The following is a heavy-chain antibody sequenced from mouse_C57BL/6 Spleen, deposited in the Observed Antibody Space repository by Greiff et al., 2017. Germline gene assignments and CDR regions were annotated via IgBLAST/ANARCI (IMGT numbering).Heavy chain of an antibody. Sequence: EVKVEESGGGLVQPGGSMKLSCAASGFTFSDAWMDWVRQSPEKGLEWVAEIRNKANNHATYYAESVKGRFTISRDDSKSSVYLQMNSLRAEDTGIYYCTVVTTWGYYFDYWGQGTTLTVSS. CDR2: IRNKANNHAT. CDR1: GFTFSDAW. CDR3: TVVTTWGYYFDY. D-gene: IGHD2-2*01. V-gene: IGHV6-6*01. J-gene: IGHJ2*01.